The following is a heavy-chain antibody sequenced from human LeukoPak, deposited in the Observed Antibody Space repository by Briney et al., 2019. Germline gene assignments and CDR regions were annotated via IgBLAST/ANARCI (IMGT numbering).Heavy chain of an antibody. V-gene: IGHV3-74*01. J-gene: IGHJ4*02. Sequence: GGSLRLSCAASGFTLSNYWMHWVRQVPGKGLVWVSRINDDGSATFYADSVKGRFTISRDNAKNTLFLRMSSLRAEDTAVYFCAREILAPGKTHDYWGQGTLVTVSS. CDR1: GFTLSNYW. CDR2: INDDGSAT. CDR3: AREILAPGKTHDY.